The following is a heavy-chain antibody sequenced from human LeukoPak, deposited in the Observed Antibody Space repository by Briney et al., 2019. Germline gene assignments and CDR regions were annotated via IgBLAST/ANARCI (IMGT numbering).Heavy chain of an antibody. CDR1: GGSFSGYY. D-gene: IGHD2-21*02. V-gene: IGHV4-34*01. CDR2: INHSGST. J-gene: IGHJ4*02. CDR3: ARLSVVTPFDY. Sequence: PSETLSLTCAVYGGSFSGYYWSWIRQPPGKGLEWIGEINHSGSTNYNPSLKSRVTISVDTSKNQFSLKLSSVTAADTAVYYCARLSVVTPFDYWGQGTLVTVSS.